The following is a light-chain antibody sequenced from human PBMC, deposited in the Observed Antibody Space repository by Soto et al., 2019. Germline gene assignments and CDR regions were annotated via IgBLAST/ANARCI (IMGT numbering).Light chain of an antibody. J-gene: IGKJ1*01. Sequence: IELTQTRCNQRWAPGERASRSWRASQSVSSRFLAWYQQKPGQAPRLLLSGASTRATGIPDRFSGSGSGTDFTLCISRLEPEDFAVYYCHHYGTAWTFGQGTKVDIK. CDR3: HHYGTAWT. V-gene: IGKV3-20*01. CDR2: GAS. CDR1: QSVSSRF.